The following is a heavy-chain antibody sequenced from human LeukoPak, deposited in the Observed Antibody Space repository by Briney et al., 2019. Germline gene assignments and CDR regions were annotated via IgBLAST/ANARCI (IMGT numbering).Heavy chain of an antibody. D-gene: IGHD6-6*01. Sequence: GASVKVSCKVSGYTLTELSMHWVRQAPGKGLEWMGGFDPEDGETIYAQKFQGRVTMTEDTSTDTAYMELSSLRSEDTAVYYCATVVGIAARPQLLFGAFDIWGQGTMVTVSS. CDR2: FDPEDGET. CDR3: ATVVGIAARPQLLFGAFDI. CDR1: GYTLTELS. V-gene: IGHV1-24*01. J-gene: IGHJ3*02.